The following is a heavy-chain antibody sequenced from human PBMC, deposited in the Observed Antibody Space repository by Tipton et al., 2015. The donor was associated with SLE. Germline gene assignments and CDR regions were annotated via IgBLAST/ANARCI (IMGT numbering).Heavy chain of an antibody. V-gene: IGHV4-61*09. J-gene: IGHJ4*02. CDR3: ARQRWGSSSRYYFDY. CDR2: IYTSGST. CDR1: GGSISSDNYY. Sequence: TLSLTCTVSGGSISSDNYYWSWIRQPAGKGLEWIGHIYTSGSTNCNPSLKSRVTISVDTSKNQFSLKLSSVTAADTAVYYCARQRWGSSSRYYFDYWGQGTLVTVSS. D-gene: IGHD6-6*01.